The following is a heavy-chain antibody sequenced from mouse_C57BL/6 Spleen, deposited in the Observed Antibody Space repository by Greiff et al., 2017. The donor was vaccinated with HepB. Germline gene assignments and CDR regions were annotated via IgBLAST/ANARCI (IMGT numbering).Heavy chain of an antibody. D-gene: IGHD1-3*01. Sequence: VQLVESGPGLVAPSQSLSITCTVSGFSLTSYGVHWVRQPPGKGLEWLGVIWAGGSTNYNSAIMSRLSISKDNPTSQVVLKENRLQTDDTAMYYCTRLEDIWGQGTTLTVSA. CDR1: GFSLTSYG. V-gene: IGHV2-9*02. J-gene: IGHJ2*01. CDR3: TRLEDI. CDR2: IWAGGST.